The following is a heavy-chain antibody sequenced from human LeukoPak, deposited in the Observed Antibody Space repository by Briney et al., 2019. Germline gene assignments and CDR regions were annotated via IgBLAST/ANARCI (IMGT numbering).Heavy chain of an antibody. Sequence: SETLSLTCAVYGGSFSGYYWSWIRQPPGRGLEWIGEINHSGSTNYNPSLKIRVTISVDTSKNQFSLKLSSVTAADTAVYYCARGSVGASKGYYYYMDVWGKGTTVTVSS. D-gene: IGHD1-26*01. CDR1: GGSFSGYY. CDR2: INHSGST. V-gene: IGHV4-34*01. J-gene: IGHJ6*03. CDR3: ARGSVGASKGYYYYMDV.